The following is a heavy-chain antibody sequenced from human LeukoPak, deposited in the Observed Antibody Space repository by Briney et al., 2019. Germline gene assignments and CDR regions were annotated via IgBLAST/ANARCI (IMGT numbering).Heavy chain of an antibody. D-gene: IGHD1-1*01. Sequence: GGSLRLSCAASGFTVSSNYMSWVRQAPGKGLEWVSVIYSGGSTYYADSVKGRFTISRDNSKNTLYLQMNSLRAEDTAVYYCARAETGTARGAFDIWGQGTMVTVSS. CDR3: ARAETGTARGAFDI. CDR1: GFTVSSNY. CDR2: IYSGGST. V-gene: IGHV3-53*01. J-gene: IGHJ3*02.